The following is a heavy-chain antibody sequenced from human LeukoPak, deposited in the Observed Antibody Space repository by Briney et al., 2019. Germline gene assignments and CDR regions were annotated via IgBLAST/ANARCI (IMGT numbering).Heavy chain of an antibody. Sequence: SETLSLTCTVSGGSISSYYWSWIRQPPGKGLEWIGSIYYSGSTYYNPSLKSRVTISVDTSKNQFSLKLSSVTAADTAVYYCARGGYDFWSGYRELDYWGQGTLVTVSS. V-gene: IGHV4-39*07. J-gene: IGHJ4*02. CDR2: IYYSGST. CDR3: ARGGYDFWSGYRELDY. CDR1: GGSISSYY. D-gene: IGHD3-3*01.